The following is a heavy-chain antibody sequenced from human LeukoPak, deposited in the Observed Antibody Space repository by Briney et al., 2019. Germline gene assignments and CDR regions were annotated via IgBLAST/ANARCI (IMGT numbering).Heavy chain of an antibody. CDR1: GFTFSSYS. CDR2: ISSSSSYI. D-gene: IGHD4-17*01. CDR3: ARVGYGDYAGRY. V-gene: IGHV3-21*04. Sequence: GGSLRLSCAASGFTFSSYSMNWVRQAPGKGLEWVSSISSSSSYIYYADSVKGRFTISRDNAKNSLYLQMNSLRAEDTAVYYCARVGYGDYAGRYWGQGTLVTVSS. J-gene: IGHJ4*02.